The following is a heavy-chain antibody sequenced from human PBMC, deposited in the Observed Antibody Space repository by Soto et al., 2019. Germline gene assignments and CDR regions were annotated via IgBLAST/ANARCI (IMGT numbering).Heavy chain of an antibody. Sequence: PGESLKISCKGSGYSFTSYWIGWVRQMPGKGLEWMGIIYPGDSDTRYSPSFQGQVTISADKSISTAYLQWSSLKASDTAMYYCARHRSLMVYGHDAFAIWGQGTMVTVSS. V-gene: IGHV5-51*01. D-gene: IGHD2-8*01. CDR2: IYPGDSDT. J-gene: IGHJ3*02. CDR1: GYSFTSYW. CDR3: ARHRSLMVYGHDAFAI.